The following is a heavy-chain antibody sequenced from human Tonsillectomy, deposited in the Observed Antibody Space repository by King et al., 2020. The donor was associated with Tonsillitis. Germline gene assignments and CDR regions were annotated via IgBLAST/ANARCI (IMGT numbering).Heavy chain of an antibody. CDR2: ISYDGSNN. J-gene: IGHJ4*02. V-gene: IGHV3-30*04. D-gene: IGHD3-16*02. CDR1: GFTFNTYD. CDR3: AVDTSYNYVRGHYRPADY. Sequence: VQLVESGGGVVQPGRSLRLSCAASGFTFNTYDMHWVRQAPGKGLEWVAVISYDGSNNYYADSVEGRFTISRDNSKNTLYLQMNSLRADDAAIYYCAVDTSYNYVRGHYRPADYWGQGTLVTVSS.